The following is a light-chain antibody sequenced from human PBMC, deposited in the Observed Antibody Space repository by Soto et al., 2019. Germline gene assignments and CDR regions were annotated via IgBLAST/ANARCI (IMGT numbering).Light chain of an antibody. Sequence: QSVLTQPASVSGSPGQSITIFCTGTSSDVGGYNYVSWYQQHPGKGPKLMIYEVSNRPSGVSNRFSGSKSGNTATLTISGLQAEDEADYYCSSYTSTTTRVFGTGTKVTVL. V-gene: IGLV2-14*03. J-gene: IGLJ1*01. CDR1: SSDVGGYNY. CDR2: EVS. CDR3: SSYTSTTTRV.